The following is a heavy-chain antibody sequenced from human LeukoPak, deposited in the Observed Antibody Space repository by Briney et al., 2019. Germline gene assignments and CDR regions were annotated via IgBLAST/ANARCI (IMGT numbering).Heavy chain of an antibody. Sequence: PGGSLRLSCAASGFTFSSYWMSWVRQAPGKGLEWVAKIKQDGSEKYFVDSVKGRFTISRDNAKNSVYLQMNSLRVEDTAVYYCARSQLAYVYWGQGALVTVSS. J-gene: IGHJ4*02. CDR1: GFTFSSYW. CDR3: ARSQLAYVY. D-gene: IGHD3-16*01. V-gene: IGHV3-7*01. CDR2: IKQDGSEK.